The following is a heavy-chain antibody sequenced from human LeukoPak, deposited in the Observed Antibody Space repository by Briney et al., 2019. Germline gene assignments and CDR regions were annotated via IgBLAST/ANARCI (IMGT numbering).Heavy chain of an antibody. CDR2: IYHSGST. Sequence: PSETLSLTCAVSGYSISSGNYWGWIRQPPGKGLEWIGSIYHSGSTYYNPSLKSRVTISVDTSKNQFSLKLSSVTAADTAVYYCARGRGSPYQLLSPNWFDPWGQGTLVTVSS. D-gene: IGHD2-2*01. J-gene: IGHJ5*02. CDR1: GYSISSGNY. V-gene: IGHV4-38-2*01. CDR3: ARGRGSPYQLLSPNWFDP.